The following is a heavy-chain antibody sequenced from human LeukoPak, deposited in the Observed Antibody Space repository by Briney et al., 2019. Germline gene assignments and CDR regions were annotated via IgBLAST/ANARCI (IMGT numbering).Heavy chain of an antibody. CDR2: ISGSGGST. CDR1: GFTFSSCA. Sequence: GGALRLSCAASGFTFSSCAMSWVRQAPGKGLEWVSAISGSGGSTYYAASVKGRFTISRDNSKNTLYLQMNSLRAEDSAVYYCAKGDSSSWYRNYYYYGMDVWGQGTTVTVSS. D-gene: IGHD6-13*01. J-gene: IGHJ6*02. V-gene: IGHV3-23*01. CDR3: AKGDSSSWYRNYYYYGMDV.